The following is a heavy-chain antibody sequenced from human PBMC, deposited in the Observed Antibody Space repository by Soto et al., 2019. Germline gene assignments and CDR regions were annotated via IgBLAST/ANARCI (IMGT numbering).Heavy chain of an antibody. CDR1: GFTCNNYA. V-gene: IGHV3-23*01. CDR2: ISGGGDTT. Sequence: EVQLLESGGGLVQPGGSLRLSCAASGFTCNNYAMTWVRQAPGKGLECVSAISGGGDTTSYADSVKGRFTVSRDGSKNTLYLQMSRLRAEDTALYSCAKGRGGSGSLTPRVDFWGQGTLVTVSS. D-gene: IGHD3-10*01. CDR3: AKGRGGSGSLTPRVDF. J-gene: IGHJ4*02.